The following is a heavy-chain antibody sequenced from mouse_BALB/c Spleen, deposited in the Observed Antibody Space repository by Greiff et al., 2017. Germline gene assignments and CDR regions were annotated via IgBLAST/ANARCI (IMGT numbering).Heavy chain of an antibody. Sequence: EVKLMESGPGLVKPSQSLSLTCTVTGYSITSDYAWNWIRQFPGNKLEWMGYISYSGSTSYNPSLKSRISITRDTSKNQFFLQLNSVTTEDTATYYCAREDYDGFSYAMDYWGQGTSVTVSS. J-gene: IGHJ4*01. CDR1: GYSITSDYA. D-gene: IGHD2-4*01. CDR3: AREDYDGFSYAMDY. V-gene: IGHV3-2*02. CDR2: ISYSGST.